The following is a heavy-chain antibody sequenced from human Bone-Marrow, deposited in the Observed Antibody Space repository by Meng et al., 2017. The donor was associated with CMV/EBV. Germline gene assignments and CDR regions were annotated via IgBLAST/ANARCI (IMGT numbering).Heavy chain of an antibody. Sequence: SETLSLTCTVSGGSFSSSNNYWVWIRQPPGKGLEWIGSISYSGSTSYNLSLKSRVTISVDTSKNQFSLEVRSVTAADTAVYYCARAAGATRFDPWGQGTLVTVSS. D-gene: IGHD1-26*01. V-gene: IGHV4-39*07. CDR3: ARAAGATRFDP. CDR2: ISYSGST. CDR1: GGSFSSSNNY. J-gene: IGHJ5*02.